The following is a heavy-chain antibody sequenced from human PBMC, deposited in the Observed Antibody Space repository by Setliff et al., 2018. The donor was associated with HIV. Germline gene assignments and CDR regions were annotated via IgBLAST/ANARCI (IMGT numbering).Heavy chain of an antibody. CDR1: GESFSGYY. J-gene: IGHJ4*02. V-gene: IGHV4-34*01. CDR3: ARGIPALGTSYYFDY. Sequence: SETLSLTCAVYGESFSGYYWSWIRQPPGKGLDWIGELNESGSANYNPSLKSRVTISVDISKKQFSLKLSSVTAADTAVYYCARGIPALGTSYYFDYWGQGTRVTVSS. D-gene: IGHD6-13*01. CDR2: LNESGSA.